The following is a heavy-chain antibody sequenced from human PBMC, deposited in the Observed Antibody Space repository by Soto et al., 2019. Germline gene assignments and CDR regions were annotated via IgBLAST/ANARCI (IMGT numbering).Heavy chain of an antibody. CDR3: GRGSYPRGCNWFDP. CDR2: INHSGST. D-gene: IGHD2-15*01. V-gene: IGHV4-34*01. J-gene: IGHJ5*02. Sequence: SETLSLTCAVYGGSFSGYYWSWIRQPPGKGLEWIGEINHSGSTNYNPSLKSRVTIAVDTTKNQFSLKLSSVTAADTVEYYWGRGSYPRGCNWFDPWGQGTLVTVYS. CDR1: GGSFSGYY.